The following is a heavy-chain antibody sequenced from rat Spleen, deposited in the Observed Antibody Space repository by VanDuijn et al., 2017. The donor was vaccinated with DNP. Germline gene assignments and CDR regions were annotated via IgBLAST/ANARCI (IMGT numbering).Heavy chain of an antibody. V-gene: IGHV5-25*01. CDR2: IVTSGGRT. J-gene: IGHJ3*01. D-gene: IGHD2-1*01. CDR1: GFTFNTYD. CDR3: VRRFYGTYGWFPY. Sequence: EVQLVESGGGLVQPGRSLKLSCAASGFTFNTYDMAWVRQAPTRGLEWVAAIVTSGGRTYYRDSVKGRFTVSRDDAEGTLYLQMDSLRSEDTATYYCVRRFYGTYGWFPYWGQGTLVTVSS.